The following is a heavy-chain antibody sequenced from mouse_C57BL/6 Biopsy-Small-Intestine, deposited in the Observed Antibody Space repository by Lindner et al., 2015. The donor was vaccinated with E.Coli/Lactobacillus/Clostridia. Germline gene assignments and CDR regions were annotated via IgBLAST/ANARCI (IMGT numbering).Heavy chain of an antibody. D-gene: IGHD1-1*01. J-gene: IGHJ4*01. CDR2: INPNYGTT. CDR1: GYTFTDYN. CDR3: ARGNYGSSPYAMDY. Sequence: VQLQESGAELVKPGASVKISCKASGYTFTDYNMNWVKQSNGKSLEWIGVINPNYGTTSYNQKFKGKATLTADKSSSTAYMQLSSLTSEDSAVYFCARGNYGSSPYAMDYWGQGTSVTVSS. V-gene: IGHV1-39*01.